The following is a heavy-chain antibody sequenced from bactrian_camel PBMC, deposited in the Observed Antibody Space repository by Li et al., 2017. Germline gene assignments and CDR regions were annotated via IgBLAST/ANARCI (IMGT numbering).Heavy chain of an antibody. Sequence: HVQLVESGGGSVQSGGSLRLSCAFSSYTYSSLCMAWFRLAPGKEREVVAIIDSDGSTSYADSVKGRFTISQEKVKNTLYLQMNGLKPEDTAVYFCAAVSGYWGQGTQVTVS. CDR3: AAVSGY. V-gene: IGHV3S53*01. CDR2: IDSDGST. CDR1: SYTYSSLC. J-gene: IGHJ6*01.